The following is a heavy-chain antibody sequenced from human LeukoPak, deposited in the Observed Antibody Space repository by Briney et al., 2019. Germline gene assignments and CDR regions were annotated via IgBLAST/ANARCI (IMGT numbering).Heavy chain of an antibody. Sequence: GGSLRLSCAASGFTLSSYEMNWVRQAPGKGLEWASYISSSGTLIYYADSVKGRFTISRDNAKNSLYLQMNSLRAEDTAVYYCARAIDYWGQGTLVTVSS. J-gene: IGHJ4*02. CDR3: ARAIDY. CDR1: GFTLSSYE. V-gene: IGHV3-48*03. CDR2: ISSSGTLI.